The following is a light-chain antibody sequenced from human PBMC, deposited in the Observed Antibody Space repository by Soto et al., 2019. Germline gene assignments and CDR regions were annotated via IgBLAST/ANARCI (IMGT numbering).Light chain of an antibody. J-gene: IGKJ4*01. CDR1: QSVSSD. V-gene: IGKV3-11*01. CDR3: QQRSNWPPALT. CDR2: DVL. Sequence: EIVLTQSPATLSLSPGERATLSCRASQSVSSDLAWYQQKPGQAPRLLIYDVLYRATGIPARFSGSGSGTDFTLTISSLEPEDFAVYYCQQRSNWPPALTFGGGTKVEIK.